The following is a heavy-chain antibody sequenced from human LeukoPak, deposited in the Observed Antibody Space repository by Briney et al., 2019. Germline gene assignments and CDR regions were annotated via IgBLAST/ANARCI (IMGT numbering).Heavy chain of an antibody. J-gene: IGHJ4*02. CDR2: PIPVFGTT. D-gene: IGHD5-12*01. CDR1: GGTFSSHA. Sequence: SVKVSFKASGGTFSSHAISWVRQAPGQGLEWVGGPIPVFGTTNYAEKFQGRVTITTDESTRTSYMELRSLKSDDTAVYYCARGKSGYDYGLDHWGQGILVIVSS. V-gene: IGHV1-69*05. CDR3: ARGKSGYDYGLDH.